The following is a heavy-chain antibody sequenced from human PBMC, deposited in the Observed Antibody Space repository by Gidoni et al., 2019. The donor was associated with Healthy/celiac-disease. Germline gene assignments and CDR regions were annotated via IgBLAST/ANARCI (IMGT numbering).Heavy chain of an antibody. CDR2: IYSGGRT. CDR3: ARTGTTVTLPFDI. D-gene: IGHD4-17*01. Sequence: EVQLVESGGGLVQPGGSLRLSCAASGFTVRSNYMSWVRQAPGKGLEWVSVIYSGGRTYYGESVKGRFTISRDNSKNTLYLQMNSLRAEDTAVYYCARTGTTVTLPFDIWGQGTMVTVSS. J-gene: IGHJ3*02. V-gene: IGHV3-66*02. CDR1: GFTVRSNY.